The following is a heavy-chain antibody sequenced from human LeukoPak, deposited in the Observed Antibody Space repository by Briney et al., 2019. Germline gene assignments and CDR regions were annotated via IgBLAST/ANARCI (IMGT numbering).Heavy chain of an antibody. V-gene: IGHV4-34*01. Sequence: PSETRSLTCAVYGGSFSGYYWSWIRQPPGKGLEWIGEINHSGSTNYNPSLKSRVTISVDTSKNQFSLKLSSVTAADTAVYYCARARVVTMVRGVTSYGMDVWGKGTTVTVSS. D-gene: IGHD3-10*01. CDR3: ARARVVTMVRGVTSYGMDV. CDR2: INHSGST. CDR1: GGSFSGYY. J-gene: IGHJ6*04.